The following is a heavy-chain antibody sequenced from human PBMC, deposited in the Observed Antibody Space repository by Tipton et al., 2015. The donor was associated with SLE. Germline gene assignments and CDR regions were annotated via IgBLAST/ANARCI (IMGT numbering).Heavy chain of an antibody. J-gene: IGHJ4*02. D-gene: IGHD3-3*01. Sequence: GSLRLSCAASGFTVSSNYMSWVRQAPGKGLEWVSVIYSGGSTYYAGSVKGRFTISRDNSKNTLYLQMNSLRAEDTAVYYCARGYDFWSGSLPGYWGQGTLVTVSS. CDR2: IYSGGST. CDR3: ARGYDFWSGSLPGY. CDR1: GFTVSSNY. V-gene: IGHV3-53*05.